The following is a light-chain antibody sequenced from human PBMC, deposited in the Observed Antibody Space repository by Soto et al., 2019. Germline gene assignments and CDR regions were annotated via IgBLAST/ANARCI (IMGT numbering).Light chain of an antibody. J-gene: IGLJ2*01. CDR3: SSYAGSNNWV. CDR1: STDVGNYNY. Sequence: QSALTQPTSASGSPGQSLTISCTGTSTDVGNYNYVSWYQQHPGKAPKLMISDVNRRPSGVPDRFSGSKSGNTASLTVSELQAEDEADYYCSSYAGSNNWVFGGGTKLTVL. V-gene: IGLV2-8*01. CDR2: DVN.